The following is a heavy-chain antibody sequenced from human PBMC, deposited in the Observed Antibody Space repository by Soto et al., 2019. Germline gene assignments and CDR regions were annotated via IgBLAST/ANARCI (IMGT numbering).Heavy chain of an antibody. V-gene: IGHV4-30-2*01. CDR3: ARVPGP. Sequence: QLQLHESGSGLVKPSQTLSLTCAVSVGSISSGGYSWSWIRQPPGKGLEWIGYIYHSGSTYYNPSLKSRVTISVDRSKNQFSLKLSSVTAADTAVYYCARVPGPWGQGTLVTVSS. CDR2: IYHSGST. CDR1: VGSISSGGYS. J-gene: IGHJ5*02. D-gene: IGHD3-10*01.